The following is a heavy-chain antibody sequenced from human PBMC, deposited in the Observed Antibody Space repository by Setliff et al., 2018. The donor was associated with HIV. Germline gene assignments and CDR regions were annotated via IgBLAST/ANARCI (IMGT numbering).Heavy chain of an antibody. V-gene: IGHV4-31*03. Sequence: SETLSLTCSVSGVSITTDGYYWSWIRHYPGKGLKWIGYMYHSGSTYYNASLASRLIMSLDPSKNQFSLKLNSMTAADTAMYYCAGGRYFRDIRDSRFDFWGQGKLVTVSS. D-gene: IGHD3-9*01. CDR3: AGGRYFRDIRDSRFDF. J-gene: IGHJ4*02. CDR2: MYHSGST. CDR1: GVSITTDGYY.